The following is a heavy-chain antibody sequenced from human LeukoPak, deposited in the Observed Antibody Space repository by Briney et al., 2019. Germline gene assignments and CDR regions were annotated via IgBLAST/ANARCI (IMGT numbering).Heavy chain of an antibody. V-gene: IGHV4-59*01. CDR3: ARGSYGDYGLELDY. CDR1: GGSISSYY. Sequence: SETLSLTCTVSGGSISSYYWGWIRQPPGKGLEWIGYIYYSGSTNYNPSLKSRVTISVDTSKNQFSLELSSVTAADTAVYYCARGSYGDYGLELDYWGQGTLVTVSS. D-gene: IGHD4-17*01. J-gene: IGHJ4*02. CDR2: IYYSGST.